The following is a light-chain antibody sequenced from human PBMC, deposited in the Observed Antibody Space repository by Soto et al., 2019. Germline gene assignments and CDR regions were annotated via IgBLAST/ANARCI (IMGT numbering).Light chain of an antibody. J-gene: IGLJ1*01. V-gene: IGLV2-11*01. Sequence: QSALTQPRSVSGSPGQSVTISCTGTSNDVGGYNFVSWYQHHPGKAPTLMIYDVAKRPSGVPDRFSGSKSGNTASLTISGLQADDEADYYCCSYAGGNNYVLGNGTKVT. CDR1: SNDVGGYNF. CDR2: DVA. CDR3: CSYAGGNNYV.